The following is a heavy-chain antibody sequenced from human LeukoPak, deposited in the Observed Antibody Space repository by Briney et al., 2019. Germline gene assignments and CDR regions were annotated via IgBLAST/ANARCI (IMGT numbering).Heavy chain of an antibody. Sequence: PSETLSLTCTVSGGSITSYYWSWIRQPPGKGLEWIGYIYYSGGTKYNPSLKSRVTMSADTSIQFSLKLSSVTAADTAIYYCARVGDYFFDYWGQGTLVTVSS. CDR1: GGSITSYY. CDR3: ARVGDYFFDY. D-gene: IGHD2-21*02. V-gene: IGHV4-59*01. J-gene: IGHJ4*02. CDR2: IYYSGGT.